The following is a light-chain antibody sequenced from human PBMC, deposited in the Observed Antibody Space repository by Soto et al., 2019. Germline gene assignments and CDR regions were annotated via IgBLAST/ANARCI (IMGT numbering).Light chain of an antibody. J-gene: IGKJ1*01. V-gene: IGKV1-39*01. CDR2: AAY. CDR3: KQSHSNLWT. Sequence: DIQMTQSPSSLSASVGDRVTITCRASQSIRYYLNWYQHKPGKAPRLLIYAAYNLQGGVQSRFNGSGSGTDFTLSIRSLQPDDLATYYCKQSHSNLWTFGPGTKVDI. CDR1: QSIRYY.